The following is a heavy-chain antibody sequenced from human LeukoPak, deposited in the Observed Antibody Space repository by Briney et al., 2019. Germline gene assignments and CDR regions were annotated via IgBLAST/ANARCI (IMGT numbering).Heavy chain of an antibody. J-gene: IGHJ3*02. V-gene: IGHV1-2*02. D-gene: IGHD3-3*01. CDR2: INPNSGGT. CDR1: GYTFTGYY. CDR3: ARSGGYYDFWSGWDAFDI. Sequence: ASVKVSCKASGYTFTGYYMHWVRQAPGQGLEWMGWINPNSGGTNYAQKFQGRVTMTRDPSISTAYMELSRLRSDGTAVYYCARSGGYYDFWSGWDAFDIWGQGTMVTVSS.